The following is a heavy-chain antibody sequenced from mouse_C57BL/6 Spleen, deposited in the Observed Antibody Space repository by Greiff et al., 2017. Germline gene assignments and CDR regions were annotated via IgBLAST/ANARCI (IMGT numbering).Heavy chain of an antibody. J-gene: IGHJ3*01. CDR3: AREEAWFAY. CDR1: GYSITSGYY. CDR2: ISYDGSN. V-gene: IGHV3-6*01. Sequence: EVKLQESGPGLVKPSQSLSLPCSVTGYSITSGYYWNWIRQFPGNKLEWMGYISYDGSNNYNPSLKNRISITRDTSKNQFFLKLNSVTTEDTATYYFAREEAWFAYWGQGTLVTVSA.